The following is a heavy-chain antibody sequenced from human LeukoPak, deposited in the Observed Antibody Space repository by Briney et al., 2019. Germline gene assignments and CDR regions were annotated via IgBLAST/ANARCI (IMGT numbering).Heavy chain of an antibody. D-gene: IGHD3-16*01. Sequence: ASVKVSCKASGGTFSSYAISWVRQAPGQGLEWMGRIIPILGIANYAQKFQGRVTITADKSTSTAYMELSSLLFENTPVYYCANSFAITFGGVCVVHRNWFDPRGQGTLVPVPS. J-gene: IGHJ5*02. V-gene: IGHV1-69*04. CDR3: ANSFAITFGGVCVVHRNWFDP. CDR2: IIPILGIA. CDR1: GGTFSSYA.